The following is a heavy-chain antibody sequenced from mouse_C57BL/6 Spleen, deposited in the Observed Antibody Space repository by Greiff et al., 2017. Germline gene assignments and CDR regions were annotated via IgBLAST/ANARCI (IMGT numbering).Heavy chain of an antibody. V-gene: IGHV1-55*01. CDR2: IDPGSGST. CDR1: GYTFTSYW. J-gene: IGHJ3*01. Sequence: QVQLQQPGAELVKPGASVKMSCKASGYTFTSYWITWVKQTPGQGLEWIGDIDPGSGSTNYNEKFKSKATLTVDTSSSKAYMQLRSLTSEDSAVYYCARGGGYYPPWFAYWGQGTLVTVSA. CDR3: ARGGGYYPPWFAY. D-gene: IGHD2-3*01.